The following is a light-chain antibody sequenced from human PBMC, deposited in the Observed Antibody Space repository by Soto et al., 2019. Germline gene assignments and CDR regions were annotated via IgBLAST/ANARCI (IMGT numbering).Light chain of an antibody. CDR3: QQYNNWPRAT. Sequence: EIVMTQSPATLSVSPGERATLSCRASQSVSSNNLAWYQQRPGQAPRVVIYGASTRATGIPARFSGSGSGTEFNITISSLQSEDFAVYYCQQYNNWPRATFGGGTKVDIK. J-gene: IGKJ4*01. CDR1: QSVSSN. CDR2: GAS. V-gene: IGKV3-15*01.